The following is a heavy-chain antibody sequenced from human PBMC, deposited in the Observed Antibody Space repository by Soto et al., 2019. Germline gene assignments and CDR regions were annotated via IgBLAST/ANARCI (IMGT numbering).Heavy chain of an antibody. CDR2: ISAHTGNT. Sequence: QVHLVQSGAEVKKPGASVKVSCKGSGYGFTTYGITWVRQAPGQGLEWMAWISAHTGNTNYAQKLQGRVTVTRDTSTSTADMELRSLRSDDAAVDYCARGRDGDYWGQGALVTVSS. CDR3: ARGRDGDY. D-gene: IGHD3-10*01. CDR1: GYGFTTYG. V-gene: IGHV1-18*01. J-gene: IGHJ4*02.